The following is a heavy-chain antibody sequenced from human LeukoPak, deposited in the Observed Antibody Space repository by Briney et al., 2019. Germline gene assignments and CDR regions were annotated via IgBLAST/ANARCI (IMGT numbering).Heavy chain of an antibody. Sequence: GGSLRLSCAASGFTFSSYAMSWVRQAPGEGLEWVSAISGSGGSTYYADSVKGRFTISRDNSKNTLYLQMNSLRAEDTAVYYCAKTRIAVAGPYYFDYWGQGTLVTVSS. V-gene: IGHV3-23*01. D-gene: IGHD6-19*01. J-gene: IGHJ4*02. CDR2: ISGSGGST. CDR3: AKTRIAVAGPYYFDY. CDR1: GFTFSSYA.